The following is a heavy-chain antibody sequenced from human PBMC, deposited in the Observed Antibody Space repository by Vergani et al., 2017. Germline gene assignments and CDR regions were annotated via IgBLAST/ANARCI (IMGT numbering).Heavy chain of an antibody. CDR3: AKSASVSMSLPNWFES. Sequence: EVQLLESGGDLVQPGGSLRLSCEASGFSFPGYAMSWVRQAPGKGLEWVSSVSGSSATPYYADSVKGRFIISRDNSKNTLHLQMNSLRADDTAVYYCAKSASVSMSLPNWFESWGQGTHVTVS. J-gene: IGHJ5*01. CDR1: GFSFPGYA. V-gene: IGHV3-23*01. D-gene: IGHD3-22*01. CDR2: VSGSSATP.